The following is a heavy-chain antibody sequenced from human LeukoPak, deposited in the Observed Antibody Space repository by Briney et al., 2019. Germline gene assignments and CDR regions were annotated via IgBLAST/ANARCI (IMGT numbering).Heavy chain of an antibody. J-gene: IGHJ4*02. CDR1: GGSISSGDNY. CDR2: IYYRGAT. Sequence: SETLSLTCTVSGGSISSGDNYWSCIRQPPGKGLEWIGYIYYRGATYYNPSLKSRITMSLDTSKHQFSLKVYSVTAADTAVYYCTGDRSDYADSWGQGTLVTVSS. D-gene: IGHD3-16*01. V-gene: IGHV4-30-4*01. CDR3: TGDRSDYADS.